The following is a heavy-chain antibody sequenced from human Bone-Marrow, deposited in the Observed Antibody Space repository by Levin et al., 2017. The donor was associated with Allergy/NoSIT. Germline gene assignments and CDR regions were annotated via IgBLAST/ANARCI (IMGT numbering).Heavy chain of an antibody. CDR2: VYYSGST. J-gene: IGHJ4*02. D-gene: IGHD3-10*01. V-gene: IGHV4-39*01. Sequence: SQTLSLPCTVSGGSISSTTYSWGWIRQPPGKGLEWIGNVYYSGSTHYNPSLPLRFPISADTSKNQVSLKLTSVTAADTAVYYCARAPYYGPARPYQFDYWGQGTLVTVSS. CDR3: ARAPYYGPARPYQFDY. CDR1: GGSISSTTYS.